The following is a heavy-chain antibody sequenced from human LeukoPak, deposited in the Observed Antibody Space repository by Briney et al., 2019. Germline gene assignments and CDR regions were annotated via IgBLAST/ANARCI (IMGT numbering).Heavy chain of an antibody. CDR3: ARVRVGATKFFDY. CDR1: GGSISSYY. D-gene: IGHD1-26*01. Sequence: PSETLSLTCTVSGGSISSYYWGWIRQPPGKGLEWIGSIYYSGSTYYNPSLKSRVTISVDTSKNQFSLKLSSVTAADTAVYYCARVRVGATKFFDYWGQGTLVTVSS. CDR2: IYYSGST. V-gene: IGHV4-39*07. J-gene: IGHJ4*02.